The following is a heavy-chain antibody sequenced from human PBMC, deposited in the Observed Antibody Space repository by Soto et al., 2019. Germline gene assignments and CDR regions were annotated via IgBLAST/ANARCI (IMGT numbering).Heavy chain of an antibody. V-gene: IGHV4-61*01. CDR1: GGSVSSGSYY. CDR2: IYYSGST. J-gene: IGHJ5*02. D-gene: IGHD3-22*01. Sequence: SETLSLTCTVSGGSVSSGSYYWSWIRQPPRKGLEWIGYIYYSGSTNYNPSLKSRVTISVDTSKNQFSLKLSSVTAADTAVYYCARDLMIGFDPWGQGTLVTVSS. CDR3: ARDLMIGFDP.